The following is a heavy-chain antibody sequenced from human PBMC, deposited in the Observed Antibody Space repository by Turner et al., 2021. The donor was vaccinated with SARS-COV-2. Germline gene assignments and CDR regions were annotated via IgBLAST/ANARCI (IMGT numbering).Heavy chain of an antibody. D-gene: IGHD2-21*01. Sequence: EVQLLESGGGLVQPGGSLRPPCAASGFTLSSSGMSWVRLAPGKGLEWVSGIPASSSTTYYADSLKGRFTISRDNSESTLYLQMNSLRVEDTAIYYCSKGVVSFDYWGQGVLVTVSS. CDR3: SKGVVSFDY. CDR1: GFTLSSSG. V-gene: IGHV3-23*01. J-gene: IGHJ4*02. CDR2: IPASSSTT.